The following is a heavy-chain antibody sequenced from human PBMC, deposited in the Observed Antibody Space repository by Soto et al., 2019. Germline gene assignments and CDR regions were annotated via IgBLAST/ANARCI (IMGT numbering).Heavy chain of an antibody. J-gene: IGHJ4*02. D-gene: IGHD4-4*01. Sequence: GYLTLTCAASGFTFSSYSMNWVRQAPGKGLEWVSSISSSSSYIYSADSVKGRFTISSDNAKNSLYLQMNSMRAEDTADYYCAREDYSYFDYWGQGTLVTVSS. CDR3: AREDYSYFDY. CDR2: ISSSSSYI. V-gene: IGHV3-21*01. CDR1: GFTFSSYS.